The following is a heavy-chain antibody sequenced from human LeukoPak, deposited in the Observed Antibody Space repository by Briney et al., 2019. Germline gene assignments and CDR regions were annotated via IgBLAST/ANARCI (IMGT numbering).Heavy chain of an antibody. J-gene: IGHJ4*02. CDR1: GFTFSSYW. D-gene: IGHD6-13*01. CDR3: ARFDRSAAAFDC. Sequence: GGSLRLSCAASGFTFSSYWMSWVRQAPGKGLEWVANIRQDGSEKYYEDSVKGRFTISRDNAKNSLYLQMNSLRAEDTAVYYCARFDRSAAAFDCWGQGTLVTASS. CDR2: IRQDGSEK. V-gene: IGHV3-7*01.